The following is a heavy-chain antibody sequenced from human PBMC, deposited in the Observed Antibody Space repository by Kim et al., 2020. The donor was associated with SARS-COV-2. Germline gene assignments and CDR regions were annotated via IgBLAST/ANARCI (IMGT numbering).Heavy chain of an antibody. J-gene: IGHJ4*02. CDR2: ISYDGSNK. V-gene: IGHV3-30*18. CDR1: GFTFSSYG. D-gene: IGHD5-18*01. CDR3: AKGTWIQLWLLPDY. Sequence: GGSLRLSCAASGFTFSSYGIHWVRQAPGKGLEWVAVISYDGSNKYYADSVKGRFTISRDNSKNTLYLQMNSLRAEDTAVYYCAKGTWIQLWLLPDYWGQGTLVTVSS.